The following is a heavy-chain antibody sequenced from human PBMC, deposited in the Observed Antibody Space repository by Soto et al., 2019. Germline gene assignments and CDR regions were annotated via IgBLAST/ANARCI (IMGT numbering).Heavy chain of an antibody. CDR3: ARARKGQLPAVGGMDV. J-gene: IGHJ6*01. CDR2: INHSGST. V-gene: IGHV4-34*01. Sequence: TETLSLTCAVYGGSFSGYYWSCIRHPPGKGLEWIGEINHSGSTNYNPSLKSRVTISVDTSKNQFSLKLSSVTAADTAVYYCARARKGQLPAVGGMDVWGQGTPVTVSS. D-gene: IGHD6-6*01. CDR1: GGSFSGYY.